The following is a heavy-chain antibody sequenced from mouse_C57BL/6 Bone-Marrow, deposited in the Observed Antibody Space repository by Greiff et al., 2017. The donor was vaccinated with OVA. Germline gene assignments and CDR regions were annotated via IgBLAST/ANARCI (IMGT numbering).Heavy chain of an antibody. J-gene: IGHJ3*01. D-gene: IGHD1-1*01. CDR3: ASLYYYGSSSWFAY. Sequence: EVKLVESEGGLVQPGSSMKLSCTASGFTFSDYYMAWVRQVPEKGLEWVANINYDGSSTYYLDSLKSRFIISRDNAKNILYLQMSSLKSEDTATYYCASLYYYGSSSWFAYWGQGTLVTVSA. V-gene: IGHV5-16*01. CDR2: INYDGSST. CDR1: GFTFSDYY.